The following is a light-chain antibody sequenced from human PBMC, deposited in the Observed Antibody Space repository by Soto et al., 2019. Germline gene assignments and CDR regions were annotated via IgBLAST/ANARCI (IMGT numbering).Light chain of an antibody. CDR1: QSVSSY. CDR3: QQRSKQRNNWLLT. J-gene: IGKJ4*01. CDR2: DIS. V-gene: IGKV3-11*01. Sequence: EIVLTQSPATLSLSPGERATLSCRASQSVSSYLGWYQQKPGQAPRLLIYDISNRATGIPARFSGSGSGTDFTLTISSLEPEDFAVYYCQQRSKQRNNWLLTFGGGTKVEIK.